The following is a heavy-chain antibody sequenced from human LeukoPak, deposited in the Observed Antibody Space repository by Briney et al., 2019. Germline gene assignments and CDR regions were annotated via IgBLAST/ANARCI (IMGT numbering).Heavy chain of an antibody. CDR2: INTDGSST. CDR3: ASEPYTVKGDFWSGYYSYYFDY. V-gene: IGHV3-74*01. Sequence: PGGSLRLSCAASGFTFSSYWMHWVRQAPGKGLVWVSRINTDGSSTSYADSVKGRFTISRDNAKNTLYLQMNSLRAEDTAVYYCASEPYTVKGDFWSGYYSYYFDYWGQGTLVTVSS. CDR1: GFTFSSYW. D-gene: IGHD3-3*01. J-gene: IGHJ4*02.